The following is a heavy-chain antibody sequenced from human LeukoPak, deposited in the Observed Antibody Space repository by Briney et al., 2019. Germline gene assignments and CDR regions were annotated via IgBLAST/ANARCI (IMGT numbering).Heavy chain of an antibody. V-gene: IGHV3-21*01. CDR2: ISSSSSYI. CDR1: GFTFSSYS. Sequence: GGSLRLSCAASGFTFSSYSMNWVRQAPGKGLEWVSSISSSSSYIYYADSVKGRFTISRDNAKNSLYLQMYSLRAEDTAVYYCARGGLGSYYFDYWGQGTLVTVSS. D-gene: IGHD3-10*01. J-gene: IGHJ4*02. CDR3: ARGGLGSYYFDY.